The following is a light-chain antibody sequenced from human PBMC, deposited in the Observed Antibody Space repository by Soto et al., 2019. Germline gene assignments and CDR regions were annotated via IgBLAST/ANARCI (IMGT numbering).Light chain of an antibody. J-gene: IGKJ1*01. V-gene: IGKV3-15*01. Sequence: EIVMTQSPVTLSVSPGERATLSCRASQSVSSNFAWYQQKPGQAPRLLIYGASTRATGIPARFSGSVSGTDFTLTISSLRTEDFAVYYCQQYFNWPQTFGQGTKV. CDR1: QSVSSN. CDR2: GAS. CDR3: QQYFNWPQT.